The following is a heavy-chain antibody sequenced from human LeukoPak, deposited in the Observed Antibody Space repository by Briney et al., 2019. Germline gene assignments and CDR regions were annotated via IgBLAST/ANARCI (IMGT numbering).Heavy chain of an antibody. V-gene: IGHV7-4-1*02. CDR3: ARVHSSGSGSYLSYYYYYYGMDV. CDR2: INTNTGNP. J-gene: IGHJ6*02. CDR1: GYTFTSYY. D-gene: IGHD3-10*01. Sequence: ASVKVSCKASGYTFTSYYMHWVRQAPGQGLEWMGWINTNTGNPTYAQGFTGRFVFSLDTSVSTAYLQISSLKAEDTAVSYCARVHSSGSGSYLSYYYYYYGMDVWGQGTTVTVSS.